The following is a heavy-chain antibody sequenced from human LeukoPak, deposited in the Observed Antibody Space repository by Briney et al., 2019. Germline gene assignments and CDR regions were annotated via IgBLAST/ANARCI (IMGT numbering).Heavy chain of an antibody. V-gene: IGHV3-30*04. J-gene: IGHJ4*02. D-gene: IGHD5-18*01. Sequence: GGSLRLSCAASGFTFSSYAMHWVRQAPGKGLEWVAVISYDGSNKYYADSVKGRFTISRDNSKNTLYLQMNSLRAEDTAVYYCARDPAGGYSYGSDFDYWGQGTLVTVSS. CDR3: ARDPAGGYSYGSDFDY. CDR2: ISYDGSNK. CDR1: GFTFSSYA.